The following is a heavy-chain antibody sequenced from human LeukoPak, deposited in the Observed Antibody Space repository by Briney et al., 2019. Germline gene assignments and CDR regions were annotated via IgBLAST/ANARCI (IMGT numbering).Heavy chain of an antibody. CDR1: GFTFNSYG. Sequence: GGTLRLSCVASGFTFNSYGMSWVRQAPGKGLEWVSAFTGYGDSTYYADSVKGRFTISRDNSKNTLYLQMNSLRAEDTAVFYCVKVFDRSGYYYGFDYWGQGTLVTVSP. CDR2: FTGYGDST. J-gene: IGHJ4*02. CDR3: VKVFDRSGYYYGFDY. V-gene: IGHV3-23*01. D-gene: IGHD3-22*01.